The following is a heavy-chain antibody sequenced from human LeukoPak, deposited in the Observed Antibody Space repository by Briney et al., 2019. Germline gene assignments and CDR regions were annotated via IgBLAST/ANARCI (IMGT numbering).Heavy chain of an antibody. CDR1: GYTFTGYY. CDR2: VNPTSGGT. V-gene: IGHV1-2*02. J-gene: IGHJ4*02. D-gene: IGHD5-18*01. Sequence: ASVKVSCKASGYTFTGYYMHWVRQAPGQGLEWMGGVNPTSGGTNYAQKFQGRVTMTRDTSISTAYMELSRLRSDDTALYYCARGGWSGYSYGSEPEKYFDYWGQGTLVTVSS. CDR3: ARGGWSGYSYGSEPEKYFDY.